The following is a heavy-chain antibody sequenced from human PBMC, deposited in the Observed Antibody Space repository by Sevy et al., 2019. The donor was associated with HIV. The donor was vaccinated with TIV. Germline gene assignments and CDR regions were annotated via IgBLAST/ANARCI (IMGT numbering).Heavy chain of an antibody. J-gene: IGHJ6*04. CDR2: IKEDGSDK. Sequence: GGSLRLSCAASGFTFSSYWMNWVRQAPGKGLEWEANIKEDGSDKYYVDSVKSRFTISRDNAQISMYLEMNSLRAEDTAVYYCARWDVWGKGTTVTVSS. CDR1: GFTFSSYW. CDR3: ARWDV. V-gene: IGHV3-7*01.